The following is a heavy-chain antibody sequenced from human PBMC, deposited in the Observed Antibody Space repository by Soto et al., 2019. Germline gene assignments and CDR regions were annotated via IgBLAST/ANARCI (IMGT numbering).Heavy chain of an antibody. CDR1: GYTFRNHG. CDR3: AKDSRTTVTTYAFFH. V-gene: IGHV3-33*06. CDR2: VWSHGTEQ. D-gene: IGHD4-17*01. Sequence: GSLRLSCAASGYTFRNHGMHWVRQAAGKGLEWVAVVWSHGTEQYYGDSVKGRFTVSKDDSTNTVYLQMNSLRAEDTAIYYCAKDSRTTVTTYAFFHWGQGTLVTVSS. J-gene: IGHJ4*02.